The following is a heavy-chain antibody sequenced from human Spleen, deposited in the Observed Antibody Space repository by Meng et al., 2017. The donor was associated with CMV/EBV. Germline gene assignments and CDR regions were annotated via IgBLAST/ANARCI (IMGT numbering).Heavy chain of an antibody. CDR2: ISTSGGTI. Sequence: GESLKISCAASEFSFSSYEMNWVRQAPGKGLEWISFISTSGGTIYYADSVRARFTISRHNAKRSLYLQMNSLRVEDTAVYYCAGTDYYFYGMDVWGQGTTVTVSS. CDR3: AGTDYYFYGMDV. CDR1: EFSFSSYE. J-gene: IGHJ6*02. V-gene: IGHV3-48*03. D-gene: IGHD1-1*01.